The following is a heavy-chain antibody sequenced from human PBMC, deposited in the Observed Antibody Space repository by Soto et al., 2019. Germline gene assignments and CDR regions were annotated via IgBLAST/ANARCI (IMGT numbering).Heavy chain of an antibody. J-gene: IGHJ6*02. CDR1: GGSVSSGSYY. CDR3: ATQGFYRMGV. Sequence: PSETLSLTCTVSGGSVSSGSYYWSWIRHPPGKGLECVGYIYYSGSTNYNPSLKSRVTISVDTSKNQFSLKLNSVTAADTAMFYCATQGFYRMGVWGRGTTVTVSS. V-gene: IGHV4-61*01. CDR2: IYYSGST.